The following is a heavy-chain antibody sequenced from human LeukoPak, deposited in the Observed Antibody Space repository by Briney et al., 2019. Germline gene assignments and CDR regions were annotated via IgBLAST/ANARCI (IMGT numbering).Heavy chain of an antibody. CDR3: AKDYYDSSGYYYQRYDAFDI. Sequence: GGSLRLSCAASGFTSSRYVMTWVRQAPGKGLEWVSAISGSGGSTYYADSVKGRFTISRDNSKNTPYLQMNSLRAEDTAVYYCAKDYYDSSGYYYQRYDAFDIWGQGTMVTVSS. D-gene: IGHD3-22*01. CDR2: ISGSGGST. J-gene: IGHJ3*02. CDR1: GFTSSRYV. V-gene: IGHV3-23*01.